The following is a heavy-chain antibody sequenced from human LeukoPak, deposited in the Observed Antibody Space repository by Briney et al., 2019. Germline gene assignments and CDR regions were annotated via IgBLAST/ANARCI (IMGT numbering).Heavy chain of an antibody. J-gene: IGHJ4*02. V-gene: IGHV3-48*02. Sequence: GGSLRLSCAASGFTFSTYSMNWVRQAPGKGLEWVSYISSSSSTIYYADSVKGRFTISRDNAKNSLYLQMNSLRDEDTAVYYCARDPDSGRGFDYWGQGILVTVPS. D-gene: IGHD3-10*01. CDR3: ARDPDSGRGFDY. CDR2: ISSSSSTI. CDR1: GFTFSTYS.